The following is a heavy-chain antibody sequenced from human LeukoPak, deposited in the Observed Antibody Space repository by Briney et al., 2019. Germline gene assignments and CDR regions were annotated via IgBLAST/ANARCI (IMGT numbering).Heavy chain of an antibody. J-gene: IGHJ4*02. CDR2: ISNSGTTI. D-gene: IGHD4-17*01. CDR3: AKDMNTVTTTFDY. V-gene: IGHV3-48*01. Sequence: TGGSLRLSCAASGFSFSSYGKNWVRQAPGRGLEWVSYISNSGTTIYYADSVKGRFTISRDNAKNSLYLQMNTLRAEDTAVYYCAKDMNTVTTTFDYWGQGTLVTVSS. CDR1: GFSFSSYG.